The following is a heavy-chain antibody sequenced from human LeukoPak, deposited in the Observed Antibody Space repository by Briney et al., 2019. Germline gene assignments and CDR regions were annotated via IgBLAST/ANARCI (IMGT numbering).Heavy chain of an antibody. CDR2: IYPGGSET. CDR1: GYSFTSYW. J-gene: IGHJ4*02. Sequence: GESLKISFKGLGYSFTSYWNAWVRQRPGKGLEWMGIIYPGGSETRYDPSFQGQVTISADRSTSTAYLQWSSLGASDTAMYYCARASRDGYNQNFDHWGQGTLVTVSS. D-gene: IGHD5-24*01. V-gene: IGHV5-51*01. CDR3: ARASRDGYNQNFDH.